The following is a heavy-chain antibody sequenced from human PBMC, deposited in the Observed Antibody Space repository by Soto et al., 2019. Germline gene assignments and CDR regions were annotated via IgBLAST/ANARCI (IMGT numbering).Heavy chain of an antibody. Sequence: QVQLQESGPGLVKPSQTLSLTCTVSGGSISSGDYYWSWIRQPPGKGLEWIGYIHYSGSTYYNPSRKSRITMSVDTSKNQFSLNLSSVTAADTAVYYCAREDCRSTSCSYSTGSYYFDYWGQGTLVTLSS. CDR2: IHYSGST. CDR1: GGSISSGDYY. CDR3: AREDCRSTSCSYSTGSYYFDY. V-gene: IGHV4-30-4*01. D-gene: IGHD2-2*01. J-gene: IGHJ4*02.